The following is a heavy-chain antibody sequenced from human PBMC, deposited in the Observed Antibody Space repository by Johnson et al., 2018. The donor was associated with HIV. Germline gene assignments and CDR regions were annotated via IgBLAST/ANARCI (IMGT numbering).Heavy chain of an antibody. V-gene: IGHV3-7*01. CDR2: IKQDGSEQ. Sequence: VQLVESGGGLVQPGGSLRLSCAASGFTFSNYWMSWVRQAPGKGLEWVANIKQDGSEQYYVDSVKGRFNISRDNAKNSLFLQMNSLRAEDTAVYYCARPRVSSGRHGAFDIWGQGTMVTVSS. J-gene: IGHJ3*02. CDR1: GFTFSNYW. D-gene: IGHD3-22*01. CDR3: ARPRVSSGRHGAFDI.